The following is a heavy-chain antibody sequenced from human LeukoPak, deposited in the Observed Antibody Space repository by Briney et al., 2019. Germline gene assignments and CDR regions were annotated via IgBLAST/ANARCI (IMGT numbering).Heavy chain of an antibody. CDR3: ARSKLRGGSGYLHGY. CDR1: GYTFTGYY. V-gene: IGHV1-2*06. CDR2: INPNSGGT. D-gene: IGHD3-22*01. Sequence: ASVKVSCKASGYTFTGYYMHWVRQAPGQGLEWMGRINPNSGGTNYAQKFQGRVTMTRDTSISTAYMELSRLRSDDTAVYYCARSKLRGGSGYLHGYWGQGTLVTVSS. J-gene: IGHJ4*02.